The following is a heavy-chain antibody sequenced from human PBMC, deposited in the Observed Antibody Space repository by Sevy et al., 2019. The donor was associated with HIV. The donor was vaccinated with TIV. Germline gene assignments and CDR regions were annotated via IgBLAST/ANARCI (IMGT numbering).Heavy chain of an antibody. CDR2: ISGSGGST. CDR3: AKDVAVAGTGGAY. D-gene: IGHD6-19*01. Sequence: GGSLRLSCAASGFTFSSYAMSWVRQAPGKGLEWVSAISGSGGSTYYADSVKGRFTITRDNSKNTLYLQMNSLRAEDTAVYYCAKDVAVAGTGGAYWGQGTLVTVSS. CDR1: GFTFSSYA. J-gene: IGHJ4*02. V-gene: IGHV3-23*01.